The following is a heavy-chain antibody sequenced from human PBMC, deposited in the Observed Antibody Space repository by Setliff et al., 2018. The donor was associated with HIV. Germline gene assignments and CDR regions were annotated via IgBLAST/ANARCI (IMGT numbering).Heavy chain of an antibody. CDR1: GFTFSSYS. Sequence: LRLSCAASGFTFSSYSMSWVRQAPGKGLEWVSSISGSSSYFKYADSVKGRFTVSRDNAKKLVFRQVNSLRAEDTAVYYCASHLPPYSGNFDYWGHGTLVTVSS. CDR2: ISGSSSYF. J-gene: IGHJ4*01. CDR3: ASHLPPYSGNFDY. D-gene: IGHD1-26*01. V-gene: IGHV3-21*01.